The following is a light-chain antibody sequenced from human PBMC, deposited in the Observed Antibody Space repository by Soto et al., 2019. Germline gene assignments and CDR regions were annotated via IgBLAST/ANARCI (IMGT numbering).Light chain of an antibody. CDR2: GNN. CDR3: AAFDGSLNAVV. V-gene: IGLV1-44*01. Sequence: QSVLTQSPSASGTPGQRVTISCSGSSSNIGSNSVHWYQQLPGTAPKRLMDGNNQRPSGVPDRFSVSKSGTSASLAISGLQSEDEADYYCAAFDGSLNAVVFGGGTKLTVL. J-gene: IGLJ2*01. CDR1: SSNIGSNS.